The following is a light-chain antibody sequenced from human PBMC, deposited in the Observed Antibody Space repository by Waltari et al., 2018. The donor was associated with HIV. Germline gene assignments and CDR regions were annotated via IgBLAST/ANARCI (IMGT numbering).Light chain of an antibody. J-gene: IGLJ1*01. CDR2: DVN. Sequence: QSALTQPRSVSGSPGQSVTISCTGTSRDGGGYTYVTWYQQHPGKAPRLMIYDVNRRPSGVPGRFSGSKSGNTASLTISGLQAEDEADYYCCSYAGSYTYVFGTGTEVTVL. CDR1: SRDGGGYTY. CDR3: CSYAGSYTYV. V-gene: IGLV2-11*01.